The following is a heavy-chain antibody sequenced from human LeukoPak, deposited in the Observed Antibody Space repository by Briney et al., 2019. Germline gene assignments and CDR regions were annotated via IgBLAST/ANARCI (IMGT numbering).Heavy chain of an antibody. CDR3: ARAGGLTMIVVVLDY. CDR1: GYTFTGYY. V-gene: IGHV1-46*01. J-gene: IGHJ4*02. CDR2: INPSGGST. Sequence: ASVKVSCKASGYTFTGYYMHWVRQAPGQGLEWMGIINPSGGSTSYAQKFQGRVTMTRDTSTSTVYMELSSLRSEDTAVYYCARAGGLTMIVVVLDYWGQGTLVTVSS. D-gene: IGHD3-22*01.